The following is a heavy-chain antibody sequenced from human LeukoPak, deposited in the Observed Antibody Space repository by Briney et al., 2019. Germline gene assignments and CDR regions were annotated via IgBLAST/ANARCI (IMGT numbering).Heavy chain of an antibody. J-gene: IGHJ3*02. V-gene: IGHV3-30-3*01. D-gene: IGHD5-24*01. CDR1: GFTFSSYA. Sequence: GRSLRLSCAASGFTFSSYAMHWVRQAPGKGLEWVAVISYDGSNKYYADSVKGRFTVSRDNSKNTLYLQMNSLRAEDTAVYYCANHRALGRDGYNEDAFDIWGQGTMVTVSS. CDR3: ANHRALGRDGYNEDAFDI. CDR2: ISYDGSNK.